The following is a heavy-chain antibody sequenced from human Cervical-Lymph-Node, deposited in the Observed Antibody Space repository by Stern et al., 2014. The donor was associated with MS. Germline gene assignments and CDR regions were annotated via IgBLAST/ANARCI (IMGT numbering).Heavy chain of an antibody. V-gene: IGHV4-4*02. CDR1: GGSISSSNW. D-gene: IGHD2-21*01. J-gene: IGHJ6*02. CDR2: IYHRGST. Sequence: QVQLQESGPGLVKPSGTLSLTCAVSGGSISSSNWWSWVRQPPGKGLEWXGEIYHRGSTNYTPSLKSRVTISVDKSKTQFSLKLSSVTAADTAVYYCARDPRDSIPYYYYGMDVWGQGTTVTVSS. CDR3: ARDPRDSIPYYYYGMDV.